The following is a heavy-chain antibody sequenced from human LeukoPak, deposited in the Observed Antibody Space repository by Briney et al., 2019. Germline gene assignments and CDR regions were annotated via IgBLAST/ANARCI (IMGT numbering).Heavy chain of an antibody. V-gene: IGHV1-46*01. D-gene: IGHD3-22*01. Sequence: ASVKVSCKASGYTFTSYYMHWVRQAPGQGLEWMGIINPSGGSTSYAQKFQGRVTMTRDTSTSTVYMELSSLRSEDTAVYYCARDREFHYYDSSGYYLEAGWFDPWSQGTLVTVSS. CDR2: INPSGGST. CDR3: ARDREFHYYDSSGYYLEAGWFDP. CDR1: GYTFTSYY. J-gene: IGHJ5*02.